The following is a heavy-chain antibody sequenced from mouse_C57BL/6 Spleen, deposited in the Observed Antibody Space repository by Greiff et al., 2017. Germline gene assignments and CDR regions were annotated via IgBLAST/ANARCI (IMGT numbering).Heavy chain of an antibody. CDR2: IYPGNGAT. CDR1: GYAFSRSW. V-gene: IGHV1-82*01. J-gene: IGHJ2*01. D-gene: IGHD5-1*01. CDR3: ARMFQLVPDSSYFDY. Sequence: QVQLQQSGPELVKPGASVKISCKASGYAFSRSWMNWVKQRPGKGLEWIGRIYPGNGATNYNGKFKGTATLTADTSSSTAYMQLSSLTSEDSAVYFCARMFQLVPDSSYFDYWGHGTTLTVSS.